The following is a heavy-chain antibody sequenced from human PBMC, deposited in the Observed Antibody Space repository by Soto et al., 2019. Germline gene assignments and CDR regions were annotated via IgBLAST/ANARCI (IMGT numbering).Heavy chain of an antibody. J-gene: IGHJ3*02. CDR3: AIDGSRGGDAFDI. CDR2: IWYDGSNK. CDR1: GFTFSSYG. D-gene: IGHD3-10*01. V-gene: IGHV3-33*01. Sequence: QVQLVESGGGVVQPGRSLRLSCAASGFTFSSYGMHWVRQAPGKGLEWVAVIWYDGSNKYYADSVKGRFTISRDNSKNTLYLQMNSLRAEDTAVYYCAIDGSRGGDAFDIWGQGTMVTVSS.